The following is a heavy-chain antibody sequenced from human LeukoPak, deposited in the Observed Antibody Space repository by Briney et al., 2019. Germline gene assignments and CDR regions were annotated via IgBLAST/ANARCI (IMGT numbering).Heavy chain of an antibody. CDR2: MNPNSGNT. Sequence: ASVKVSCKASGYTFTSYDINWVRQATGQGLEWMGWMNPNSGNTGYAQKFQGRVTMTRNTSISTAYMELSSLRSEDTAVYYCARGPRFGGSRKNWFDPWGRGTLVTVSS. CDR3: ARGPRFGGSRKNWFDP. D-gene: IGHD3-10*01. V-gene: IGHV1-8*01. J-gene: IGHJ5*02. CDR1: GYTFTSYD.